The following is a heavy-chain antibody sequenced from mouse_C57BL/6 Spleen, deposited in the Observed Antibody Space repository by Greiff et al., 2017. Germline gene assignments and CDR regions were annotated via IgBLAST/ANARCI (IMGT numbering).Heavy chain of an antibody. CDR3: AREGGLLGYAMDY. CDR1: GFTFSSYA. V-gene: IGHV5-4*01. Sequence: EVNVVESGGGLVKPGGSLKLSCAASGFTFSSYAMSWVRQTPEKRLEWVATISDGGSYTYYPDNVKGRFTISRDNAKNNLYLQMSHLKSEDTAMYYCAREGGLLGYAMDYWGQGTSVTVSS. CDR2: ISDGGSYT. J-gene: IGHJ4*01. D-gene: IGHD2-3*01.